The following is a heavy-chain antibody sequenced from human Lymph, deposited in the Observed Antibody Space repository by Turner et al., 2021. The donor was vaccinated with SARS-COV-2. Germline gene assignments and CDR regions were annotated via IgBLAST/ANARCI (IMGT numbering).Heavy chain of an antibody. CDR1: GFTFSTYV. J-gene: IGHJ6*02. CDR2: ISYDGSNE. V-gene: IGHV3-30*04. CDR3: ARGHGGNYYYGMDV. Sequence: QGQLVESGGGVVQPGRSLRLSCAAPGFTFSTYVMHWVRQAPGKGLEWVALISYDGSNEYNADSVNGRFTIARDNSKNTVYLHINSLKTEDTDMYYCARGHGGNYYYGMDVWGQGTTVTVSS. D-gene: IGHD2-15*01.